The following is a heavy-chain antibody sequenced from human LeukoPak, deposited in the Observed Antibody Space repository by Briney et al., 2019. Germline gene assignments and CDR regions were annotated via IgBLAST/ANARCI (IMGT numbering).Heavy chain of an antibody. CDR2: IYYSGST. Sequence: SETLALTCTVSGYSISSGYYWGWIRQPPGKGLEWIGYIYYSGSTNYNPSLKSRVTISVDTSKNQFSLKLSSVTAADTAVYYFARGGGRQQLVHYYYYAMAVWGQGTTVTVSS. J-gene: IGHJ6*02. CDR3: ARGGGRQQLVHYYYYAMAV. CDR1: GYSISSGYY. V-gene: IGHV4-38-2*02. D-gene: IGHD6-13*01.